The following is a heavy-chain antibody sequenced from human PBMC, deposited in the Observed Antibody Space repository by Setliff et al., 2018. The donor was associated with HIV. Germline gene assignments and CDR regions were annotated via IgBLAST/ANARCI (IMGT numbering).Heavy chain of an antibody. CDR1: GGSISSTNSY. J-gene: IGHJ3*01. V-gene: IGHV4-39*07. Sequence: TSETLSLTCTVSGGSISSTNSYWGWIRQPPGKGLEWIGSIFYTGNTYYNPSLKSRGTMSVDTSNNQFSLKLSSVIAADTAMYYCARDGRPYYFDSASYYTADAFDVWGQGTMVTVSS. D-gene: IGHD3-22*01. CDR3: ARDGRPYYFDSASYYTADAFDV. CDR2: IFYTGNT.